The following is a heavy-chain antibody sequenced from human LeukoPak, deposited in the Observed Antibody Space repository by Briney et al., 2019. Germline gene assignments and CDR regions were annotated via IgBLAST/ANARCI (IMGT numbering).Heavy chain of an antibody. Sequence: PSETLSLTCTVSGGSISSYYWSWIRQPPGKGLEWIGYIYYSGSTNYNPSLKSRVTISVDTSKNQFSLRLSSVTAADTAVYYCARGLGCSGGSCYTLYYYYMDVWGKGTTVTISS. CDR1: GGSISSYY. D-gene: IGHD2-15*01. J-gene: IGHJ6*03. CDR3: ARGLGCSGGSCYTLYYYYMDV. V-gene: IGHV4-59*01. CDR2: IYYSGST.